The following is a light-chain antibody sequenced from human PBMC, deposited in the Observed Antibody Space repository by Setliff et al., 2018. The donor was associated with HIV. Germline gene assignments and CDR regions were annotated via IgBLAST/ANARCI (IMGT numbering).Light chain of an antibody. V-gene: IGLV2-14*03. J-gene: IGLJ3*02. CDR1: IGDVGDYAF. CDR3: SSYTTRGTWV. Sequence: SVLTQPLSASGSPGQSVTISCTGTIGDVGDYAFVSWYQQHPGKAPKLIIYEVRRRPSGISNRFSGSKSGNTASLTISGIQTDDEADYHCSSYTTRGTWVFGGGTKVTVL. CDR2: EVR.